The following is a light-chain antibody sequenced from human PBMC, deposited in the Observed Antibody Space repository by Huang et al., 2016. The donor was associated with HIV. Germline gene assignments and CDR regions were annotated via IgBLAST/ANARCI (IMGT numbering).Light chain of an antibody. J-gene: IGKJ1*01. CDR1: QGIRND. Sequence: AIQMTQSPASLSASVGDRVTITCRASQGIRNDLGWYQKRPGKAPKLLIYAASYLQSGVPSRFSGSGSGTDFSLTISSLQPEDFATYYCLQDYNYPWTFGQGTKVEV. CDR2: AAS. V-gene: IGKV1-6*01. CDR3: LQDYNYPWT.